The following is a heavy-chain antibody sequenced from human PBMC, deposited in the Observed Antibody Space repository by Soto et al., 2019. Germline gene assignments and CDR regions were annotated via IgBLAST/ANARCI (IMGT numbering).Heavy chain of an antibody. CDR2: IKRDGSEK. J-gene: IGHJ4*02. Sequence: GGSLRLSCTASGFMFGSYWMTWVRHVPGKGLQWVANIKRDGSEKYYVDFVKGRFTISRDNADNSVFLDMNNLRVDDTATYYCARVRATDYEIDYWGQGAQVTVSS. CDR3: ARVRATDYEIDY. CDR1: GFMFGSYW. V-gene: IGHV3-7*03. D-gene: IGHD4-17*01.